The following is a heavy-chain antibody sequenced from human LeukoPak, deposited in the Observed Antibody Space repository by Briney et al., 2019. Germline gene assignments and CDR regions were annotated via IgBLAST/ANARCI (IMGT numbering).Heavy chain of an antibody. CDR1: GFTVSNNY. CDR3: AKSTEYSSGWYAVDFDY. J-gene: IGHJ4*02. Sequence: GGSLRLSCAASGFTVSNNYMIWIRQAPGKGPEWVSLIYSGGTTSYADSVKGRFTISRDNSKNTLYLQMNSLRAEDTAVYYCAKSTEYSSGWYAVDFDYWGQGTLVTVSS. CDR2: IYSGGTT. V-gene: IGHV3-53*01. D-gene: IGHD6-19*01.